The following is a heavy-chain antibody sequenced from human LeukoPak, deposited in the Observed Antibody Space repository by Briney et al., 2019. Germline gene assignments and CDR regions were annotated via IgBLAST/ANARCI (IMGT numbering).Heavy chain of an antibody. J-gene: IGHJ3*02. CDR2: INPNSVGT. D-gene: IGHD3-22*01. V-gene: IGHV1-2*02. CDR3: ARDYYDTSGYSHDAFDI. Sequence: EASVKVSCKASGYTFTDYYMHWVRQAPGQGLEWMGWINPNSVGTNYAQRFQGRVTMTRDTSINTAYMELSRLRSDDTAVYYCARDYYDTSGYSHDAFDIWGQGTMVTVSS. CDR1: GYTFTDYY.